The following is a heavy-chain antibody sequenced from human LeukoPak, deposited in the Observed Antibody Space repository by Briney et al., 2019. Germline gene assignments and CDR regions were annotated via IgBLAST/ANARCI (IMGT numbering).Heavy chain of an antibody. CDR2: ISSSSSTI. Sequence: GGSLRLSCAASGFTFSSYSMNWVRQAPGKGLEWVSYISSSSSTIYYADSVKGRFTISRDNAKNSLYLQMNSLRAEDTAVYYCARARPPEAFDIWGQGTMVTVSS. D-gene: IGHD6-6*01. J-gene: IGHJ3*02. CDR1: GFTFSSYS. CDR3: ARARPPEAFDI. V-gene: IGHV3-48*04.